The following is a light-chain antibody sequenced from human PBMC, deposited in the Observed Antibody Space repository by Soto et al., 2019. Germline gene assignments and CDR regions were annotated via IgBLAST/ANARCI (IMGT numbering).Light chain of an antibody. CDR3: NSYRTVSTYV. CDR1: RSDIGGYNF. J-gene: IGLJ1*01. Sequence: QSALTQPASVSGSPGQSITISCTGTRSDIGGYNFVSWYQRHPGKAPKLLIHDVSNRPSGVSSRFSGSKSGNTASLTISGLQAEDEADYYCNSYRTVSTYVFGTGTKLTVL. V-gene: IGLV2-14*03. CDR2: DVS.